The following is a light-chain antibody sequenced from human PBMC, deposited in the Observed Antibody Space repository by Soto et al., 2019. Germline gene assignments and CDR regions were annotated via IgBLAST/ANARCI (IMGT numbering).Light chain of an antibody. CDR1: QDISKY. CDR2: DAS. V-gene: IGKV1-33*01. CDR3: QQYDNLPLT. J-gene: IGKJ4*01. Sequence: DIQMTQSPSSMSASVGDRVIITCQASQDISKYLNWYQQKPGKAPKLLIYDASKLETGVPSRFSGSASGTDFTFTISSLQPEDIATYYCQQYDNLPLTFGGGTKVEIK.